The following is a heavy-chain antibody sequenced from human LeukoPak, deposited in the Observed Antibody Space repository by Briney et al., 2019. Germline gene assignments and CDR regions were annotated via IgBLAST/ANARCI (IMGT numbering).Heavy chain of an antibody. Sequence: SETLSLTCTVSGGSISDYYWSWIRQPPGKGLEWIGYIYYSGSTNYNPSLKSRVTISVDTSKNQFSLKLSSVTAADTAVYYCARAQGYYDSSGYYYYFDYWGQGTLVTVSS. CDR3: ARAQGYYDSSGYYYYFDY. CDR1: GGSISDYY. V-gene: IGHV4-59*01. J-gene: IGHJ4*02. CDR2: IYYSGST. D-gene: IGHD3-22*01.